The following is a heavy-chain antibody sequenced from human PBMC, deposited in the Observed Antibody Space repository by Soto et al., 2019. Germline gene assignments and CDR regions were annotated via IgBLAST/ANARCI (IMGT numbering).Heavy chain of an antibody. V-gene: IGHV3-21*01. CDR1: GFTFSSYS. CDR3: ARAGIVVVPAAMSYYYYYMDF. Sequence: EVQLVESGGGLVKPGGSLRLSCAASGFTFSSYSMNWVRQAPGKGLEWVSSISSSSSYIYYADSVEGRFNISRDNAKNTKYLQMNSPKAEDTPVNYCARAGIVVVPAAMSYYYYYMDFWGKGTTVTVSS. J-gene: IGHJ6*03. D-gene: IGHD2-2*01. CDR2: ISSSSSYI.